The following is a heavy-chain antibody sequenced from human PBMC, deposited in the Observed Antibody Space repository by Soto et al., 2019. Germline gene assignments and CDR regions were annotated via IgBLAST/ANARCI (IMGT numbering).Heavy chain of an antibody. CDR2: IWYDGSNK. V-gene: IGHV3-33*01. CDR3: ARVSDY. Sequence: QVQLVESGGGVVQPGRSLRLSCAASGFTISSYGMHGVRQAPGKGLEWVAVIWYDGSNKYYADSVKGRFTISRDNSKNTLYLQMNSLRAEDTAVYYCARVSDYWGQGTLVTVSS. J-gene: IGHJ4*02. CDR1: GFTISSYG.